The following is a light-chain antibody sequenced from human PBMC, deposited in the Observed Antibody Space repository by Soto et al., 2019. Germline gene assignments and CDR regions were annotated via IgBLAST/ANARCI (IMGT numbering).Light chain of an antibody. CDR1: QSVSSN. V-gene: IGKV3-15*01. Sequence: IVITQSPANLSVSPGERATLSCRASQSVSSNLAWYQQKPGQGPRLLIYGASTRATSIPARFSGSGSGTEFTLTINSLQSEDFAVYYCQQYTKWPPYTFGQGTKLEIK. CDR3: QQYTKWPPYT. J-gene: IGKJ2*01. CDR2: GAS.